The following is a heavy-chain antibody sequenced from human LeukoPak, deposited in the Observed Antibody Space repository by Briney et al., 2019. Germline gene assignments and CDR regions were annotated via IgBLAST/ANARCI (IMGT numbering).Heavy chain of an antibody. J-gene: IGHJ4*02. V-gene: IGHV3-9*01. CDR3: AKDIEGQWLAGNFDY. CDR1: GFTFDDYA. D-gene: IGHD6-19*01. CDR2: ISWNSGSI. Sequence: SGGSLRLSCAASGFTFDDYAMHWVRQAPGKGLEWVSGISWNSGSIGYADSVKGRFTISRDNAKNSLYLQMNSLRAEDTALYYCAKDIEGQWLAGNFDYWGQGTLVTVSS.